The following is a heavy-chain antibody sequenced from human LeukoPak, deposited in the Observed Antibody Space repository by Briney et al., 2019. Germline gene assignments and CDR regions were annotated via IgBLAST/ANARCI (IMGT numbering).Heavy chain of an antibody. Sequence: GGSLRVSCAASGFTFSSNAMHWVRQAPGKGLEWVAVISYDGSNKYYADSVKGRFTISRDNSKNTLYLQMNSLRAEDTAVYYCARDQDLRYSSGWYRSFDYWGQGTLVTASS. J-gene: IGHJ4*02. CDR1: GFTFSSNA. V-gene: IGHV3-30-3*01. CDR2: ISYDGSNK. CDR3: ARDQDLRYSSGWYRSFDY. D-gene: IGHD6-19*01.